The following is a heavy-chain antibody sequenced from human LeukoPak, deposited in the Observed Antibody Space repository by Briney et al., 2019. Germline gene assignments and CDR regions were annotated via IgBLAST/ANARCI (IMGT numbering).Heavy chain of an antibody. J-gene: IGHJ4*02. V-gene: IGHV3-7*01. CDR3: SRGDPDY. CDR2: INYDGSAK. Sequence: GGSLRLSCAGSGFTLQDYWMNWVHQAPGKGLEWVANINYDGSAKYYVDSVEGRFTISRDNAKNSLYLHMNSLTVEDTAVYYCSRGDPDYWGQGTLVTVSS. CDR1: GFTLQDYW.